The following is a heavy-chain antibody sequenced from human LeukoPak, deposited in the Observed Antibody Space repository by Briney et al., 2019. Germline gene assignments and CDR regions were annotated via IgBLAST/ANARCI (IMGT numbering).Heavy chain of an antibody. CDR1: GYSISSGYY. J-gene: IGHJ5*02. CDR2: IYHRGST. CDR3: ARGQETQWLVRWSWFDP. D-gene: IGHD6-19*01. V-gene: IGHV4-38-2*02. Sequence: PSETLSLTCTVSGYSISSGYYWGWIRQPPGKGLEWIGSIYHRGSTYYNPSLKSRGAISVDTSKNHFSLKLSSVPAADTAVYYCARGQETQWLVRWSWFDPWGQGTLVTVSS.